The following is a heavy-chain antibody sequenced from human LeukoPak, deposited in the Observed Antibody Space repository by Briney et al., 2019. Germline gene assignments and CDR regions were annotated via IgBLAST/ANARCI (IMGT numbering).Heavy chain of an antibody. CDR1: GYTFTGYY. V-gene: IGHV1-2*02. J-gene: IGHJ4*02. CDR3: ARLASLYDRSGYYWGDY. CDR2: INPNSGGT. Sequence: ASVKVSCTASGYTFTGYYMHWVRQAPGQGLEWMGWINPNSGGTNYAQKFQGRVTMTRDTSISTAYMELSRLRSDDTAVYYCARLASLYDRSGYYWGDYWGQGTLVTVSS. D-gene: IGHD3-22*01.